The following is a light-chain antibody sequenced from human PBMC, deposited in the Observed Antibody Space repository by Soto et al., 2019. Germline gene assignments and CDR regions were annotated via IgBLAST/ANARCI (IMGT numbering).Light chain of an antibody. CDR2: GAS. Sequence: EIVLPQSPGTLSLSTGERATVSCRASQSVSSSYLAWYQQKPGQAPRLLIYGASSRATGIPDRFSGSGSGTDFTLTISRLDPEDFAVYYCQQYDSSPKTFGQGTKVDIK. J-gene: IGKJ1*01. CDR1: QSVSSSY. V-gene: IGKV3-20*01. CDR3: QQYDSSPKT.